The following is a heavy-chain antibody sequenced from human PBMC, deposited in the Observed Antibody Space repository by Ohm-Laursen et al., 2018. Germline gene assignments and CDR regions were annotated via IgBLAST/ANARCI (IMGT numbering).Heavy chain of an antibody. J-gene: IGHJ4*02. CDR3: AGRGY. CDR2: ISISGST. Sequence: GTLSLTCTVSGGSISSYYWSWIRQPAGKGLEWIGRISISGSTNYNPSLKSRVTMSVDTSKNQFFLNLSSVTAADTAVYYCAGRGYWGQGTLVTVSS. D-gene: IGHD1-26*01. V-gene: IGHV4-4*07. CDR1: GGSISSYY.